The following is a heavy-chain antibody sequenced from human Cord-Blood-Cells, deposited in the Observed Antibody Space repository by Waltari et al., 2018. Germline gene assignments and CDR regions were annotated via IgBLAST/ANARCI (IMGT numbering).Heavy chain of an antibody. J-gene: IGHJ4*02. D-gene: IGHD3-16*01. Sequence: QVQLVQSGAEVKKHGASVKVSCKASGYTFTSYAMHWVRQAPGQRHEWMGWINAGNVNTKYSQKFQGRVTSTRDTSASTAYMELSSLRSEDTAVYYCARVRETGTYYFDYWGQGTLVTVSS. CDR2: INAGNVNT. CDR1: GYTFTSYA. CDR3: ARVRETGTYYFDY. V-gene: IGHV1-3*01.